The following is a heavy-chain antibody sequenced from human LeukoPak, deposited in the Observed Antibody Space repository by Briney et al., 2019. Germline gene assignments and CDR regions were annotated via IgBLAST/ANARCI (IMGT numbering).Heavy chain of an antibody. CDR3: ARAEGYCSGGSCYWYFQH. CDR1: GFTFDDYG. J-gene: IGHJ1*01. Sequence: GGSLRLSCAASGFTFDDYGMSWVRQAPGKGLEWVSGTNWNGGSTGYADSVKGRFTISRDNAKNSLYLQMNSLRAEDTALYHCARAEGYCSGGSCYWYFQHWGQGTLVTVSS. D-gene: IGHD2-15*01. V-gene: IGHV3-20*01. CDR2: TNWNGGST.